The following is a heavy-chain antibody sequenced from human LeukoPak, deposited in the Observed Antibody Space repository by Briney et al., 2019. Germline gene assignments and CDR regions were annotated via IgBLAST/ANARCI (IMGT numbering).Heavy chain of an antibody. CDR3: ARDQDYDILSGYYYFDY. D-gene: IGHD3-9*01. J-gene: IGHJ4*02. Sequence: ASVKVSCRASGGTFSSYAISWVRQAPGQGLEWMGWFSAYDGNTNYAQKFQGRVTMTTDTSTNTAFMELRSLRSDDTAVYYCARDQDYDILSGYYYFDYWGQGTLVTVSS. CDR1: GGTFSSYA. V-gene: IGHV1-18*01. CDR2: FSAYDGNT.